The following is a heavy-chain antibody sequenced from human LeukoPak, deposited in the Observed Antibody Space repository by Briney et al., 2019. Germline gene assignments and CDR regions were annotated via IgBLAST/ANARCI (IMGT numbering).Heavy chain of an antibody. V-gene: IGHV3-23*01. CDR2: ISGSGGST. Sequence: GGSLRLSCAASGFTFSSYAMSWVRQAPGKGLEWVSAISGSGGSTYYADSVKGRFTISRDNSKNTLYLQMNSLRAEDTAVYYCAKDQTVLRFFVTPGPFDYWGQGTLVTVSS. D-gene: IGHD3-3*01. J-gene: IGHJ4*02. CDR3: AKDQTVLRFFVTPGPFDY. CDR1: GFTFSSYA.